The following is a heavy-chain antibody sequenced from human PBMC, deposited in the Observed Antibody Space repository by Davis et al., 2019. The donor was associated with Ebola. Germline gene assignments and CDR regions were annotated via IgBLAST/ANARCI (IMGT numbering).Heavy chain of an antibody. Sequence: SVKVSCKASGGTFSSYAISWVRQAPGQGLEWMGGIIPIFGTANYAQKFQGRVTITADKSTNTAYMELSSLRSEDTAVYYCARAGGIYDSSGSSALKYWGQGTLGTVSS. CDR1: GGTFSSYA. CDR2: IIPIFGTA. CDR3: ARAGGIYDSSGSSALKY. V-gene: IGHV1-69*06. J-gene: IGHJ4*02. D-gene: IGHD3-22*01.